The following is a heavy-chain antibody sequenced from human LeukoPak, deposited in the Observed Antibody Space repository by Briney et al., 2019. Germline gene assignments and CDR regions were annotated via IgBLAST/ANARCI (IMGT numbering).Heavy chain of an antibody. D-gene: IGHD4-17*01. CDR3: SRARGDYRYFDY. CDR2: INMDGSIT. V-gene: IGHV3-74*01. J-gene: IGHJ4*02. Sequence: PGGSLRLSCAASGFTVSSNYMSWVRQAPGKGLEWVSRINMDGSITTYADFVKGRFTISRDNAKSTLYLQMNSLRAEDTAVYYCSRARGDYRYFDYWGQGTLVTVSS. CDR1: GFTVSSNY.